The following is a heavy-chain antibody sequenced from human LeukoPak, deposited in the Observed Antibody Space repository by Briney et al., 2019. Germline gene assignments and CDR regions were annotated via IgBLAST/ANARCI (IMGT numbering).Heavy chain of an antibody. J-gene: IGHJ6*03. V-gene: IGHV3-21*01. D-gene: IGHD1-1*01. Sequence: GGSLTLFCAASGFTFSSYSMNWVRQAPGKGLEGVSSISSSSSYIYYTDSVKGRFPISRHNAKHSLYLQMNSMRAEDTAVYYCARDYWNDGYMDVWGKGTTVTVSS. CDR3: ARDYWNDGYMDV. CDR2: ISSSSSYI. CDR1: GFTFSSYS.